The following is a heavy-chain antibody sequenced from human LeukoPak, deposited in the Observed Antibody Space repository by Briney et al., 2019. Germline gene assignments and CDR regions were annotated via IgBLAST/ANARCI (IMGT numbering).Heavy chain of an antibody. CDR1: GGSISSGDYY. CDR2: IYYSGST. V-gene: IGHV4-30-4*01. Sequence: SETLSLTCTVSGGSISSGDYYWSWIRQPPGKGLEWIGYIYYSGSTYYNPSLKSRVTISVDTSKNQFSLKLSSVTAADTAVYYCARESYYDFWSGNHYYYGMDVWGQGTTVTVSS. CDR3: ARESYYDFWSGNHYYYGMDV. D-gene: IGHD3-3*01. J-gene: IGHJ6*02.